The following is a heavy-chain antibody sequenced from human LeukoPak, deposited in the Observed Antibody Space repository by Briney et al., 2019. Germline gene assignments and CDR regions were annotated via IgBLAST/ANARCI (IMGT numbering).Heavy chain of an antibody. CDR1: GYTFTNYG. D-gene: IGHD5-18*01. Sequence: GASVKVSFKASGYTFTNYGISWVRPAPGQGLAWMGWISDYNGITNYAQTFQGRVTMTTDTSTSTAYMELRSLRSDDTGVYYCARYCYGLYYFDSWGQGTLVTVSS. CDR3: ARYCYGLYYFDS. J-gene: IGHJ4*02. V-gene: IGHV1-18*01. CDR2: ISDYNGIT.